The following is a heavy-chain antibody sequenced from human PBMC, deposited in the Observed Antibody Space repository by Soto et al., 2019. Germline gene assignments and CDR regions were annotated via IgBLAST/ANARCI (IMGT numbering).Heavy chain of an antibody. CDR1: GGSISSSNW. CDR3: ARRPDDYNWFDP. D-gene: IGHD2-21*02. Sequence: QVQLQESGPGLVKPSGTLSLTCAVSGGSISSSNWWSWVRQPPGKGLEWIGEIYHSGSTNYNPSLKSRGTISVDKTKNQFSLKLSSVTAADTAVYYCARRPDDYNWFDPWGQGTLVTVSS. CDR2: IYHSGST. J-gene: IGHJ5*02. V-gene: IGHV4-4*02.